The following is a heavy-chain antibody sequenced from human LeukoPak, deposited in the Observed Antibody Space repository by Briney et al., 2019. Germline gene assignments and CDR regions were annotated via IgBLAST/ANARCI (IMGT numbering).Heavy chain of an antibody. J-gene: IGHJ4*02. CDR2: IYYSGST. D-gene: IGHD6-13*01. V-gene: IGHV4-59*01. Sequence: SETLSLTCTVSGGSISSYYWSWIRQPPGKGLEWIGYIYYSGSTNYNPSLKSRVTISVDTSKNQFSLKLSSVTAADTAVYYCARDRTAAGTDFDYWGLGTLVTVSS. CDR1: GGSISSYY. CDR3: ARDRTAAGTDFDY.